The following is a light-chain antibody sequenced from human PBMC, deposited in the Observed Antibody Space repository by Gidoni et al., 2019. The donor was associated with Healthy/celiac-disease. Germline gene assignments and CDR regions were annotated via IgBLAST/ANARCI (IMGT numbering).Light chain of an antibody. CDR1: QSISSW. CDR3: QHHRG. J-gene: IGKJ4*01. Sequence: DIQMTQSPSTLSASVGDRVTITCRASQSISSWLAWYQQKPGKAPKLLIYKASSLESGVPSRFSGGGSGTEFTLTISSLQPDDFATYYCQHHRGFGGGTKVEIK. V-gene: IGKV1-5*03. CDR2: KAS.